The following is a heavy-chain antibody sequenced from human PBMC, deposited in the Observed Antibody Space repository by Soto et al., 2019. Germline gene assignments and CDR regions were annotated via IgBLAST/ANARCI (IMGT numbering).Heavy chain of an antibody. D-gene: IGHD3-22*01. Sequence: SETLSLTCTVSGGSISSGGYYWSWIRQHPGKGLEWIGYIYYSGSTYYNPTLKSRVTISVDASKNQFSLKLSSVTAADPAVYYCGRDRRIPTLVYYYDSSGYSWFDPWGQGTLVTVSS. V-gene: IGHV4-31*03. J-gene: IGHJ5*02. CDR2: IYYSGST. CDR1: GGSISSGGYY. CDR3: GRDRRIPTLVYYYDSSGYSWFDP.